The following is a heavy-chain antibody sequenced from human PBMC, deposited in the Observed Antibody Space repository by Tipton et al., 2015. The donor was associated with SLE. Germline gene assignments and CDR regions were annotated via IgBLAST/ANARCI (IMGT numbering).Heavy chain of an antibody. J-gene: IGHJ5*02. Sequence: TLSLTCTVSGDSISTDNYYWGWTRQPAGQALAWIGHISFSGQTYYNPSLKSRVTISVDTSKNQISLKLNSVTATDAAVYYCARASFIVGSTTFWFDPWGRGTRVTVSS. CDR3: ARASFIVGSTTFWFDP. V-gene: IGHV4-61*09. D-gene: IGHD1-26*01. CDR1: GDSISTDNYY. CDR2: ISFSGQT.